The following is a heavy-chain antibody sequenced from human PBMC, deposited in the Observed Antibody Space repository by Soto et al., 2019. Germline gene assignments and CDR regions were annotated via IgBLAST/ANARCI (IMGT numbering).Heavy chain of an antibody. CDR3: AKDSRDYIWGSYRHPARSAFDI. CDR2: ISGSGGST. CDR1: GFTFSSYA. V-gene: IGHV3-23*01. J-gene: IGHJ3*02. D-gene: IGHD3-16*02. Sequence: GGSLRLSCAASGFTFSSYAMSWVRQAPGKGLEWVSAISGSGGSTYYADSVKGRFTISRDNSKNRLYLQMNSLRAEDTAVYYCAKDSRDYIWGSYRHPARSAFDIWGQGTMVTVSS.